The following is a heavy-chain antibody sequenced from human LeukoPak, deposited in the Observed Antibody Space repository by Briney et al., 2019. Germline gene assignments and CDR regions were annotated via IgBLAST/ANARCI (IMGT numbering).Heavy chain of an antibody. J-gene: IGHJ4*02. CDR3: ASGAETGTTVY. Sequence: ASVKVSCKASGYTFTSYDINWVRQATAQGLEWMGWMNPNSGNTGYAQKFQGRVTITRITSISTAYMELSSLRSEDTAVYHCASGAETGTTVYWGQGTLVTVSS. D-gene: IGHD1-7*01. CDR1: GYTFTSYD. V-gene: IGHV1-8*03. CDR2: MNPNSGNT.